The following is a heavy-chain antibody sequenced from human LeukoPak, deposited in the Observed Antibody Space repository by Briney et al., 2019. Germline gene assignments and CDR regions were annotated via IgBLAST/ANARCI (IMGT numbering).Heavy chain of an antibody. D-gene: IGHD3-10*01. J-gene: IGHJ4*02. CDR1: GGTFSSYA. Sequence: ASVKVSCKASGGTFSSYAISWVRQAPGQGLEWMGGIIPIFGTANYAQKFQGRVTITADESTSTAYMELSSLRSEDTAVYYCAGEVYYGSGSYYQFDYWGQGTLVTVSS. CDR3: AGEVYYGSGSYYQFDY. CDR2: IIPIFGTA. V-gene: IGHV1-69*13.